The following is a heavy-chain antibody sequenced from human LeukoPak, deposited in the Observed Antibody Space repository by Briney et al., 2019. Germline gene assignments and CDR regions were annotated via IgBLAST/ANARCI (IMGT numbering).Heavy chain of an antibody. Sequence: SETLSLTCAVYGGSFSGYYWSWIRQPPGKGLEWIGEINHSGSTNYNPSLKSRVTISVDTSKNQFSLKLSSVTAADTAVYFCAREGITMVRGVTNFNWFDPWGQGTLVTASS. CDR2: INHSGST. CDR1: GGSFSGYY. V-gene: IGHV4-34*01. J-gene: IGHJ5*02. D-gene: IGHD3-10*01. CDR3: AREGITMVRGVTNFNWFDP.